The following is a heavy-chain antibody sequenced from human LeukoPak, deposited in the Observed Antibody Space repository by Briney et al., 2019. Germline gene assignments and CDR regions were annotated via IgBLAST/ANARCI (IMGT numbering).Heavy chain of an antibody. Sequence: GGSLRLPCAGSGFTFSSYEMSWFRQAPGKGLEWVSYISNTGSVTYYADSVKGRFTISRDNARNSLFLQMNSLRAEDTGVYYCTVVPMGWGQGTLVTVSS. J-gene: IGHJ4*02. V-gene: IGHV3-48*03. CDR2: ISNTGSVT. CDR1: GFTFSSYE. CDR3: TVVPMG. D-gene: IGHD4-23*01.